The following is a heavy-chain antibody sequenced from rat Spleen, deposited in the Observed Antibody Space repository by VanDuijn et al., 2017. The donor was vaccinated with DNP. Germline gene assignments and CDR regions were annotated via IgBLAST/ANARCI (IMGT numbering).Heavy chain of an antibody. CDR1: GFTFSNYY. Sequence: EVQLVESGGGLVQPGRSLKLSCAASGFTFSNYYMAWVRQAPKKGLEWVATISLSGSRTYYPDSEKGRFTISRDNAESSLYLQMNSLKSEDTATYYCTRETGDWGQGVMVTVSS. V-gene: IGHV5-20*01. CDR2: ISLSGSRT. CDR3: TRETGD. D-gene: IGHD5-1*01. J-gene: IGHJ2*01.